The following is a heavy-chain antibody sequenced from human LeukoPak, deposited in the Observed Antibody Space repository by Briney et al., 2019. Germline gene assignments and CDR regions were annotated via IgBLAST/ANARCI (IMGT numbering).Heavy chain of an antibody. CDR1: GFTVSSNY. J-gene: IGHJ3*02. CDR3: ARDRGIVGATDAFDI. D-gene: IGHD1-26*01. V-gene: IGHV3-53*01. Sequence: GSLRLXCAASGFTVSSNYMSWVRQAPGKGLEWVSVSYSGGSTYYADSVKGRFTISRDNSKNPLYLQMNTLRAEDTAVYYCARDRGIVGATDAFDIWGQGTMVTVSS. CDR2: SYSGGST.